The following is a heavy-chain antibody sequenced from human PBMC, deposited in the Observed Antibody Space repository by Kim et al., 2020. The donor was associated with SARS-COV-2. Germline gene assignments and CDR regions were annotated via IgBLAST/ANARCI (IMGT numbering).Heavy chain of an antibody. J-gene: IGHJ4*02. CDR3: APRMYYYAG. CDR2: GST. Sequence: GSTDYADSVKSRFTISRDNSKNTLYLKMNGLGAEDTAVYYCAPRMYYYAGWGQGTLVTVSS. V-gene: IGHV3-23*01. D-gene: IGHD3-10*01.